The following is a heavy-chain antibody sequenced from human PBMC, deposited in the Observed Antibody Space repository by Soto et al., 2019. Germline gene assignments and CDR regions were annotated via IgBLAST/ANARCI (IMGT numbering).Heavy chain of an antibody. J-gene: IGHJ1*01. CDR2: MNPNSGDT. CDR3: AREPFLLAHYDL. V-gene: IGHV1-8*01. D-gene: IGHD3-22*01. CDR1: GFSFTSYD. Sequence: ASVKVSCKTSGFSFTSYDYHWVRQGAGQGLEWLGWMNPNSGDTDYAEKFQGRISLTRDTSTRTAYMEVSGLTSDDTAVYYCAREPFLLAHYDLWGQGTQVTVSS.